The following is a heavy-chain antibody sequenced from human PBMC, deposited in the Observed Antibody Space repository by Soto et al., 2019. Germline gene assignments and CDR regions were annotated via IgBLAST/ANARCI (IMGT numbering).Heavy chain of an antibody. CDR1: GGSISSYY. CDR3: ARGAIKTGVYTVVTPEYAFDI. Sequence: QVQLQESGPGLVKPSETLSLTCTVSGGSISSYYCSWVRQPPGKGLEWIGYIYYSGSNNYNPPLKSRVTISEDTSKNQYSLKQSPGPAADTAVYYCARGAIKTGVYTVVTPEYAFDILGPGTMVTVSS. D-gene: IGHD2-21*02. CDR2: IYYSGSN. J-gene: IGHJ3*02. V-gene: IGHV4-59*01.